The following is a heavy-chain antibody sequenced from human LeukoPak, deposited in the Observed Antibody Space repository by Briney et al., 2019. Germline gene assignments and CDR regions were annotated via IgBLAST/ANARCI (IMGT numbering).Heavy chain of an antibody. J-gene: IGHJ4*02. Sequence: SETLSLTCTASGCSISSCSYYWIWIRQPAGKGLEWIGRICTSWIANYNPSLKRRVTISVDASKKQYSQKLSLWTDEDTPVYYCARDGYSYAEYYFDYWGQGTLVSVSS. CDR1: GCSISSCSYY. CDR2: ICTSWIA. V-gene: IGHV4-61*02. CDR3: ARDGYSYAEYYFDY. D-gene: IGHD5-18*01.